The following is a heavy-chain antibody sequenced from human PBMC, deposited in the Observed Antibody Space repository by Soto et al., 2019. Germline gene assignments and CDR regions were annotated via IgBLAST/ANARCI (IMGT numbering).Heavy chain of an antibody. Sequence: EVQLVESGGGLVKPGGSLRLSCAASGFSFHLAWLNWVRKAPGKGPEWAGLLKSNIDGGATDYAAPVEGRFTISRDEPKSTLYLQMNRLRAEDTAVYYCKPGALTRQSTYHWGQGTLVTVSS. V-gene: IGHV3-15*07. J-gene: IGHJ5*02. CDR1: GFSFHLAW. CDR2: LKSNIDGGAT. D-gene: IGHD3-9*01. CDR3: KPGALTRQSTYH.